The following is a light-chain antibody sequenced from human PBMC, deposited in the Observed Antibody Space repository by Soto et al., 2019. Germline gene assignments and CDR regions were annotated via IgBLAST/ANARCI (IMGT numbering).Light chain of an antibody. J-gene: IGKJ1*01. Sequence: EIVLTQSPDTPSLSPGERATLSCRASQSIRSGRLAWYQQKPGQAPTLVIFDASSRASGTPERFSGSGSGTDFTLSITRLQPEDCAVYYCQQYGSSPWTSGQGTKVDIK. CDR3: QQYGSSPWT. V-gene: IGKV3-20*01. CDR2: DAS. CDR1: QSIRSGR.